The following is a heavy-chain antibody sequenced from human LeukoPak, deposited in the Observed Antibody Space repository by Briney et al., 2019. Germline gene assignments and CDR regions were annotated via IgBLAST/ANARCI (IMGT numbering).Heavy chain of an antibody. D-gene: IGHD3-10*01. J-gene: IGHJ1*01. CDR3: AKDRIVISFGDVSKH. V-gene: IGHV3-30*18. CDR1: GFMFSGYG. CDR2: IAHDESTI. Sequence: GGSLRLSCAASGFMFSGYGMNWVRQAPGKGLEWVALIAHDESTIHYADSVKGRFTISRDNSKNTLYLQMNKLRVEDTAIYYCAKDRIVISFGDVSKHWGQGTLVTVSS.